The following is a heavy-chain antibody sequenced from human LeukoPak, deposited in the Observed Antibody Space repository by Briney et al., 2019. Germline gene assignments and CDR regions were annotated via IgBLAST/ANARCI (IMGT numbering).Heavy chain of an antibody. CDR1: GYTFTSND. CDR3: ARVKGRCSTSCSGFDY. D-gene: IGHD2-2*01. J-gene: IGHJ4*02. CDR2: MNPNSGNT. V-gene: IGHV1-8*01. Sequence: GASVKVSCKASGYTFTSNDINWVRQATGQGLECMGWMNPNSGNTGYAQKFQGRVTMTRNTSISTAYMELSSLRSEDTAVYYCARVKGRCSTSCSGFDYWGQGTLVTVSS.